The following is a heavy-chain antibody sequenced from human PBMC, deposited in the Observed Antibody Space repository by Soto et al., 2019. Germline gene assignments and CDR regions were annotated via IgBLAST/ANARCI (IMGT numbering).Heavy chain of an antibody. J-gene: IGHJ3*01. Sequence: VQLLESGGDLVQPGGSLRLSCVASGFILNNYAMSWVRQAPGKGLEWVSTIGGTDGDSDGVPWYEDSVKGGFTISRDSSANTLFLHMDTLRAEDSALYYGVKRGRTWGAFDFWGQGTTVVVSS. CDR1: GFILNNYA. D-gene: IGHD3-16*01. CDR2: IGGTDGDSDGVP. V-gene: IGHV3-23*01. CDR3: VKRGRTWGAFDF.